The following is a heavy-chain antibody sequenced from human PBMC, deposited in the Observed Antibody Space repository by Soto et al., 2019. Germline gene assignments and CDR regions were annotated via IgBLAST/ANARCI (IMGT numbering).Heavy chain of an antibody. D-gene: IGHD3-10*01. Sequence: GGSLRLSCTASGFTLQNYAMAWVRQAPGKGLEWVSTLIGGHYGTAYSYSVKGRFTVSRDNSKNCLYLQMNSLGVEDTAMYFCAKGKSAGDIDWFDPWGQGSLVTVSS. CDR2: LIGGHYGT. CDR1: GFTLQNYA. V-gene: IGHV3-23*01. CDR3: AKGKSAGDIDWFDP. J-gene: IGHJ5*02.